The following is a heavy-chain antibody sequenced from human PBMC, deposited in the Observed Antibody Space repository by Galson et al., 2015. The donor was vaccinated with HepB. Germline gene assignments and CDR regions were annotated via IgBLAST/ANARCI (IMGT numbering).Heavy chain of an antibody. Sequence: PALVKPTQTLTLTCTFSGFSLSTSGVGVGWIRQPPGKALEWLALIYWDDDKRYSPSLKSRLTITKDTSKNQVVLTMTNMDPVDTATYYCAHVLRWPYYFDYWGQGTLVIVSS. CDR1: GFSLSTSGVG. J-gene: IGHJ4*02. CDR2: IYWDDDK. CDR3: AHVLRWPYYFDY. D-gene: IGHD4-23*01. V-gene: IGHV2-5*02.